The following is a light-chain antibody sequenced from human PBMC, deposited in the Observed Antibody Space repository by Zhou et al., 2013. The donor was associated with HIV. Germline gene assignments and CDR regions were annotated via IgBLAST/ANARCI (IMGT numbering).Light chain of an antibody. V-gene: IGKV1-NL1*01. CDR3: QQYFSTPYT. CDR1: QGISNS. CDR2: AAS. J-gene: IGKJ2*01. Sequence: IQMTQSPSSLSASVGDRVTVTCRPSQGISNSLVWYRQKPGEAPKALLYAASRLESGVPSRFSGSGSGTDYTLVINRLQPEDFATYYCQQYFSTPYTFGQGTKLEIK.